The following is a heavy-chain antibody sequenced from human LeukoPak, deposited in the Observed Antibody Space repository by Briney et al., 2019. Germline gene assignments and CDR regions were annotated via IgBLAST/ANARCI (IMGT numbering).Heavy chain of an antibody. J-gene: IGHJ6*02. CDR3: ARDFWSGYYTGMVHYYYYGMDV. Sequence: GGPLRLSCAASGFTFSSYAMHWVRQAPGKGLEWVAVISYDGSNKYYADSVKGRFTISRDNSKNTLYLQMNSLRAEDTAVYYCARDFWSGYYTGMVHYYYYGMDVWGQGTTVTVSS. D-gene: IGHD3-3*01. CDR2: ISYDGSNK. CDR1: GFTFSSYA. V-gene: IGHV3-30*04.